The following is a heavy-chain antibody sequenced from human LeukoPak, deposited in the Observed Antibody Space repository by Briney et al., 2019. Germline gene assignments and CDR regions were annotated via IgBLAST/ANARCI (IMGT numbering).Heavy chain of an antibody. CDR2: MNPNSGNT. D-gene: IGHD3-16*02. CDR1: GYTFTSYD. V-gene: IGHV1-8*01. CDR3: ARAPKRVWGSYRPFDY. J-gene: IGHJ4*02. Sequence: ASVKVSCKASGYTFTSYDINWVRQATGQGREWMGWMNPNSGNTGYAQKFQGRVTMTRNTSISTAYMELSSLRSEDTAVYYCARAPKRVWGSYRPFDYWGQGTLVTVSS.